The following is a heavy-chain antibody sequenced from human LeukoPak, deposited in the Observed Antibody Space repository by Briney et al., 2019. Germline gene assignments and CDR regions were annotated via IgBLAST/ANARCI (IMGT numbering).Heavy chain of an antibody. D-gene: IGHD4-17*01. CDR3: TTGKYGDYYFDN. CDR2: LKSKTDGGTT. V-gene: IGHV3-15*01. J-gene: IGHJ4*02. CDR1: GFTFSNYA. Sequence: GGSLRLSCAASGFTFSNYAMSWVRQAPGKGLEWVGRLKSKTDGGTTDYAAPVKGRFTISRDDSKNTLYLQMNSLKTEDTAVYYCTTGKYGDYYFDNWGQGTLVTVSS.